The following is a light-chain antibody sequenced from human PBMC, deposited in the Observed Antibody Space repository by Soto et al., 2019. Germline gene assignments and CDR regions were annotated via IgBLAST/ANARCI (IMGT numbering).Light chain of an antibody. CDR1: QTVSQDY. CDR2: SAT. V-gene: IGKV3-20*01. J-gene: IGKJ1*01. CDR3: QQYGSSPQT. Sequence: EIVLTQSPGTLSLSPGERATFSCRASQTVSQDYLAWFQHKPGQAPRLLMFSATSRAAGIPDRFSGSGSGTDFTLTISRLDPEDFAVYFCQQYGSSPQTFGQGTRVVIK.